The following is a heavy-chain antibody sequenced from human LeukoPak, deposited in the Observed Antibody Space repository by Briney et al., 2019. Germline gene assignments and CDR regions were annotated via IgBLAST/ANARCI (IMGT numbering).Heavy chain of an antibody. CDR2: INHSGST. V-gene: IGHV4-34*01. J-gene: IGHJ4*02. CDR3: ARNKHSSSWYAAFDY. CDR1: GGSISSYY. D-gene: IGHD6-13*01. Sequence: PSETLSLTCTVSGGSISSYYWSWIRQPPGKGLEWIGEINHSGSTNYNPSLKSRVTISVDTSKNQFSLKLSSVTAADTAVYYCARNKHSSSWYAAFDYWGQGTLVTVSS.